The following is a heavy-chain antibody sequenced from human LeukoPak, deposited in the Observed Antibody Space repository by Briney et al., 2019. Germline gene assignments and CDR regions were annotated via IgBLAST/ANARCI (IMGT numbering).Heavy chain of an antibody. CDR2: INPNSGGT. D-gene: IGHD2-2*01. CDR3: ARHRRYCSSPSCESNWFDP. Sequence: ASVKVSCKASGYTFTGYYMHWVRQAPGQGLEWMGWINPNSGGTNYAQKFQGRVTMTRDTSISTAYMELSRLRSDDTAVYYCARHRRYCSSPSCESNWFDPWGQGTLVTVSS. CDR1: GYTFTGYY. V-gene: IGHV1-2*02. J-gene: IGHJ5*02.